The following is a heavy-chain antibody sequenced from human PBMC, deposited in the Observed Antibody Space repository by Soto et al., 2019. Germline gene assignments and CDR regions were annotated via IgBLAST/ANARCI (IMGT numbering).Heavy chain of an antibody. V-gene: IGHV4-30-2*02. D-gene: IGHD2-15*01. CDR2: IYHSGST. CDR3: ASALYCSGGSCSFDP. Sequence: SETLSLTCAVSGGSISSGGSSWSWIRQPPGKGLEWIGYIYHSGSTNYNPSLKSRVTISVDTSKNQFSLKLSSVTAADTAVYYCASALYCSGGSCSFDPWGQGTLVTVSS. J-gene: IGHJ5*02. CDR1: GGSISSGGSS.